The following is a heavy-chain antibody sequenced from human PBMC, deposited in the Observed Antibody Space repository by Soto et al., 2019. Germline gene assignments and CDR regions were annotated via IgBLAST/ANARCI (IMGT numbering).Heavy chain of an antibody. D-gene: IGHD3-22*01. Sequence: QVQLVESGGGVVQPGRSLRLSCAASGFTFSSYAMHWVRQAPGKGLEWEAVISYDGSNKYYADSVKGRFTISRDNSKNTLYLQMNSLRAEDTAVYYCARDPPPMTMIVVGGMDVWGQGTTVTVSS. CDR1: GFTFSSYA. CDR3: ARDPPPMTMIVVGGMDV. J-gene: IGHJ6*02. V-gene: IGHV3-30-3*01. CDR2: ISYDGSNK.